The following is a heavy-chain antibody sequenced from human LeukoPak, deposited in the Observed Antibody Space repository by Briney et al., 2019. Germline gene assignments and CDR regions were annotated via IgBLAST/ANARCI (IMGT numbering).Heavy chain of an antibody. V-gene: IGHV3-23*01. Sequence: GGSLRLSCAASGFTFSSYGMSGVRQAPGKGLEWVSAISGSGGSTYYADSVKGRFTISRDNSKNSLYLQMNSLRAEDTAVYYCAKAGEGFGFDYWGQGTLVTVSS. CDR1: GFTFSSYG. CDR2: ISGSGGST. D-gene: IGHD3-3*01. J-gene: IGHJ4*02. CDR3: AKAGEGFGFDY.